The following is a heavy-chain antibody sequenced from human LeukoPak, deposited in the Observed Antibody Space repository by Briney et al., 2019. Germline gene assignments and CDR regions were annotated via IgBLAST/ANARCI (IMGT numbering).Heavy chain of an antibody. CDR2: IIPIFGTA. J-gene: IGHJ6*03. CDR1: GGTFSSYA. CDR3: AREGWGGFTDKNYYYYMDV. Sequence: SVKVSCKASGGTFSSYAISWVRQAPRQGLEWMGGIIPIFGTANYAQKFQGRVTITADESTSTAYMELSSLRSEDTAVYYCAREGWGGFTDKNYYYYMDVWGKGTTVTVSS. V-gene: IGHV1-69*13. D-gene: IGHD5-12*01.